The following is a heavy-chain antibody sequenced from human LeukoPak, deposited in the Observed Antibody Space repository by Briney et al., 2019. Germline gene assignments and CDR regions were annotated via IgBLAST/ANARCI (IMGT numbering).Heavy chain of an antibody. CDR1: GGSISSYY. J-gene: IGHJ4*02. CDR3: ARVRGLRHFDWLWDY. D-gene: IGHD3-9*01. CDR2: IYYSGST. Sequence: KPSETLSLTCTVSGGSISSYYWSWIRQPPGKGLEWIGYIYYSGSTNYNPSLKSRVTISVDTSKNQFSLKLSSVTAADTAVYYCARVRGLRHFDWLWDYWGQGTLVTVSS. V-gene: IGHV4-59*01.